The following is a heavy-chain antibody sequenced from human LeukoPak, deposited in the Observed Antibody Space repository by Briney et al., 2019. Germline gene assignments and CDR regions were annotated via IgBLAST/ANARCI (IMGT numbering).Heavy chain of an antibody. J-gene: IGHJ6*03. Sequence: SETLSLTCTVSGGSISSYYWSWIRQPPGKGLEWIGEINHSGSTNYNPSLKSRVTISVDTSKNQFSLKLSSVTAADTAVYYCARARFLEWSTYYYMDVWGKGTTVTVSS. CDR2: INHSGST. CDR3: ARARFLEWSTYYYMDV. V-gene: IGHV4-34*01. CDR1: GGSISSYY. D-gene: IGHD3-3*01.